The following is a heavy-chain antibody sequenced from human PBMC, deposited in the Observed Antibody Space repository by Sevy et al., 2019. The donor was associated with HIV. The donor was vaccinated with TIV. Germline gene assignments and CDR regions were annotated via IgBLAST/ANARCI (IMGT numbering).Heavy chain of an antibody. CDR1: GYTFTGYY. Sequence: ASVKVSCKASGYTFTGYYMHWVRQAPGQGREWMGWINPNSGGTNYAQKFQGRVTMTRDTSISTAYMGLSRLRSDDTAVNYCAGIAAAGKWADWFDPWGQGTLVTVSS. CDR3: AGIAAAGKWADWFDP. J-gene: IGHJ5*02. D-gene: IGHD6-13*01. V-gene: IGHV1-2*02. CDR2: INPNSGGT.